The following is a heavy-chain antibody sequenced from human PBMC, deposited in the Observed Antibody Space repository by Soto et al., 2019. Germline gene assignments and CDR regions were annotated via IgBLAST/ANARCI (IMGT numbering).Heavy chain of an antibody. CDR2: ISGSGGST. J-gene: IGHJ4*02. D-gene: IGHD3-10*01. CDR1: GFTFSSYA. Sequence: LRLSCAASGFTFSSYAMSWVRQAPGKGLEWVSAISGSGGSTYYADPVKGRFTISRDNSKNTLYLQMNSLRAEDTAVYYCASLIGYYFDHWGQGTLVTVSS. V-gene: IGHV3-23*01. CDR3: ASLIGYYFDH.